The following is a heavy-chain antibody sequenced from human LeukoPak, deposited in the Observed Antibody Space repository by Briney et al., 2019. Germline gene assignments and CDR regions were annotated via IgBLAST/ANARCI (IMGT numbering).Heavy chain of an antibody. CDR2: IIPILGIA. Sequence: SVKVSCKASGGTFSGYGISWVRQAPGQGLEWMGRIIPILGIAHYAQKFQGRVTITADKSTSTAYMDLSSLRSEDTAVYYCARERGGDYGDAFDILGQGTMVTVSS. J-gene: IGHJ3*02. V-gene: IGHV1-69*04. D-gene: IGHD4-17*01. CDR1: GGTFSGYG. CDR3: ARERGGDYGDAFDI.